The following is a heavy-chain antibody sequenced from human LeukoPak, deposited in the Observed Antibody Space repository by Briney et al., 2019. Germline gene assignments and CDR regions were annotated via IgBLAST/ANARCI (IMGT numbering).Heavy chain of an antibody. D-gene: IGHD3-22*01. J-gene: IGHJ4*02. V-gene: IGHV4-39*07. CDR3: ARRIREGSGYFDY. Sequence: SETLSLTCTVSGGSISSSSYYWGWIRQPPGKGLEWIGSINYSGSTYYNPSLKSRVTISVDTSKNQFSLKLSSVTAADTAVYYCARRIREGSGYFDYWGQGTLVTVSS. CDR1: GGSISSSSYY. CDR2: INYSGST.